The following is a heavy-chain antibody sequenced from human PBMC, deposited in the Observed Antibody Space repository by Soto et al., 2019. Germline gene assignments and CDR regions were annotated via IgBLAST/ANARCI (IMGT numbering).Heavy chain of an antibody. CDR1: GFTVSDYA. Sequence: VQLVESGGGVVQPGRSLRLSCAAAGFTVSDYAMHLVRQAPGKGLEWVAVVSHDGRNTHHADSVKGRFTISRDSSKTPVSLEMTSLRAEDTAAYYCAKGGPPWLLTPDFNYWGQGALVPVSS. D-gene: IGHD5-12*01. V-gene: IGHV3-30*18. CDR2: VSHDGRNT. J-gene: IGHJ4*02. CDR3: AKGGPPWLLTPDFNY.